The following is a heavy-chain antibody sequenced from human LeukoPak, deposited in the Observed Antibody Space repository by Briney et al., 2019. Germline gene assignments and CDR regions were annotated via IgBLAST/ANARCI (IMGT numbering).Heavy chain of an antibody. CDR1: GGTFSSYA. D-gene: IGHD3-3*01. V-gene: IGHV1-69*01. J-gene: IGHJ6*02. Sequence: GASVKVSCKASGGTFSSYATSWVRQAPGQGLEWMGGTIPIFGTANYAQKFQGRVTITADESTSTAYMELSSLRSEDTAVYYCARMGITIFGVVIMRYYGMDVWGQGTTVTVSS. CDR3: ARMGITIFGVVIMRYYGMDV. CDR2: TIPIFGTA.